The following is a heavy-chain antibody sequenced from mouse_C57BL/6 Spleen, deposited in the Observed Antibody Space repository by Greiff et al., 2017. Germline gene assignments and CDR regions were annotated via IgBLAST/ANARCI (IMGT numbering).Heavy chain of an antibody. Sequence: QVQLQQPGAELVRPGTSVKLSCKASGYTFTSYWMHWVKQRPGQGLEWIGVIDPSDSYTNYNQKFKGKATLTVDTSSSTAYMQLSSLTSEDSAVYYCAWGSKFAYWGQGTLVTVSA. V-gene: IGHV1-59*01. CDR3: AWGSKFAY. J-gene: IGHJ3*01. CDR2: IDPSDSYT. CDR1: GYTFTSYW. D-gene: IGHD2-5*01.